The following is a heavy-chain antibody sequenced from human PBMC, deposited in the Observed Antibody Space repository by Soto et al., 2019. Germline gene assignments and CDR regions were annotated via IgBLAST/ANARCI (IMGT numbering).Heavy chain of an antibody. CDR1: GGSISSGDYY. Sequence: SETLSLTCTVSGGSISSGDYYWSWIRQPPGKGLEWIGYIYYSGSTYYNPSLKSRVTISVDTSKNQFSLKLSSVTAADTAVYYCARGINYYDSSGDSWFDPWGQGTLVTVSS. V-gene: IGHV4-30-4*01. D-gene: IGHD3-22*01. CDR2: IYYSGST. J-gene: IGHJ5*02. CDR3: ARGINYYDSSGDSWFDP.